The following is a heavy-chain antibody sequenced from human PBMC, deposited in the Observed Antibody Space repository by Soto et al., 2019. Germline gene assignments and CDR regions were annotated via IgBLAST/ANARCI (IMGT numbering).Heavy chain of an antibody. D-gene: IGHD3-3*01. CDR2: ISSSSSYV. Sequence: GGSLRLSCAASGFTFINYAMNWVRQAPGKGLEWVSSISSSSSYVYYADSVKGRFTISRDNAKNSLYLQMNSLRAEDTAVYYCARDAFWSGYPLDYWGQGTLVTVSS. V-gene: IGHV3-21*01. CDR3: ARDAFWSGYPLDY. CDR1: GFTFINYA. J-gene: IGHJ4*02.